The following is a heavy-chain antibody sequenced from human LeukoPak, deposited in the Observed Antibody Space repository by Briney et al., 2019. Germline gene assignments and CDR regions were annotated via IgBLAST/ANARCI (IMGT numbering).Heavy chain of an antibody. Sequence: SETLSLTCTVSGGSISSYYWSWIRQPPGKGLEWIGYIYYSGSINYNPSLKSRVTISVDTSKNQFSLKLSSVTAADTAVYYCARRAGIVGATSYFDYWGQGTLVTVSS. CDR1: GGSISSYY. CDR2: IYYSGSI. CDR3: ARRAGIVGATSYFDY. V-gene: IGHV4-59*08. J-gene: IGHJ4*02. D-gene: IGHD1-26*01.